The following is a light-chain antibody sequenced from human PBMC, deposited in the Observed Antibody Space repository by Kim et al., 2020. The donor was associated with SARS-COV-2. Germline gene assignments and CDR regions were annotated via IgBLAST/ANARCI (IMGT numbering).Light chain of an antibody. Sequence: LSPAERATLSCRASQSVSTSVAWFQHKPGQAPRLLIHDASYRATGIPARFSGSGSGTDFTLTITGLQAEDFAVYYCQQREDWPLTFGGGTKVDIK. CDR3: QQREDWPLT. J-gene: IGKJ4*01. CDR1: QSVSTS. CDR2: DAS. V-gene: IGKV3-11*01.